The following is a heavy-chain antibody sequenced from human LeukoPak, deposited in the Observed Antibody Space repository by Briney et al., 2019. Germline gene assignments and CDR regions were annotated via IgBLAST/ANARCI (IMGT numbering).Heavy chain of an antibody. J-gene: IGHJ4*02. CDR2: ISGSGGST. CDR1: GFTFSSYA. CDR3: AKEMEQWLVLIEGFDY. D-gene: IGHD6-19*01. Sequence: PGGSLRLSCTASGFTFSSYAMSWVRQAPGKGLEWVSVISGSGGSTYYGDSVKGRFTISRDNSKNTLYLQMDSLRAEDTAVYYCAKEMEQWLVLIEGFDYWGQGTLVTVSS. V-gene: IGHV3-23*01.